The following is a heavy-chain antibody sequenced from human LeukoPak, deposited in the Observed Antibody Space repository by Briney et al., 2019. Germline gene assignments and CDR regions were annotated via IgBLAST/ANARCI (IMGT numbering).Heavy chain of an antibody. J-gene: IGHJ4*02. D-gene: IGHD2-2*01. CDR1: GGTFSSYA. Sequence: ASVKVSCKASGGTFSSYAISWVRQAPGQGLEWMGGIIPIFGTANYAQKFQGRVTITTDESTSTAYMELSSLRSEDTAVYYCAINVVGPADVGYFDYWGQGTLVTVSS. V-gene: IGHV1-69*05. CDR2: IIPIFGTA. CDR3: AINVVGPADVGYFDY.